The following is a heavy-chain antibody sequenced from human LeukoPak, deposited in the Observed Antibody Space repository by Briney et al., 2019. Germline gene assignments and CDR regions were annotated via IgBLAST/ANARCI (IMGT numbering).Heavy chain of an antibody. CDR3: ARDSRRELLHAFDI. CDR1: GGAITSNW. CDR2: ISHSGST. J-gene: IGHJ3*02. Sequence: PSETLSLTCVVSGGAITSNWWSWVRQSPGKGLEWIGEISHSGSTTYNPSLKSRVTISIDTSKTQFSLKLSSVTAADTAVYYCARDSRRELLHAFDIWGQGKMVTVFS. V-gene: IGHV4-4*02. D-gene: IGHD1-26*01.